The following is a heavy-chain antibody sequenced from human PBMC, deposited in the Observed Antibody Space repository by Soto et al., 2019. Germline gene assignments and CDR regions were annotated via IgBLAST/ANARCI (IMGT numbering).Heavy chain of an antibody. CDR2: LYDLDGS. V-gene: IGHV3-53*01. J-gene: IGHJ3*01. Sequence: LRLSCAAFGFTISGKKYVAWVRQAPGKGLEWVSALYDLDGSFYAASVKGRFTTSSDSSKTTVYLQMDDLRPDDTAVYYCATWHEREHAYDVWGQGTTVTVSS. D-gene: IGHD1-1*01. CDR1: GFTISGKKY. CDR3: ATWHEREHAYDV.